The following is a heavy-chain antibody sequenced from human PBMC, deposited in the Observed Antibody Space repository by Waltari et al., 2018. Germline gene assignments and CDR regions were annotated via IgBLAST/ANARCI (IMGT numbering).Heavy chain of an antibody. Sequence: QVQLVQSGAEMKKRGASVTVSCEVSGYTFTGYFIHWVRQAPGQGLEWMGRINPNSGGTNYAQKFQGRVTLTRDKSINTAYMDLSRLTSDDTGMYYCATWRENAFDVWGQGTMVTVST. CDR2: INPNSGGT. J-gene: IGHJ3*01. V-gene: IGHV1-2*05. D-gene: IGHD1-1*01. CDR3: ATWRENAFDV. CDR1: GYTFTGYF.